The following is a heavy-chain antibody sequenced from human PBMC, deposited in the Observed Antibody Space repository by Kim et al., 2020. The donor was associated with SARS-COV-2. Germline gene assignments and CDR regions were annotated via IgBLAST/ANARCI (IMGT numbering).Heavy chain of an antibody. CDR3: AKLPDVVPAAISVTQGYYGMDV. V-gene: IGHV3-23*01. Sequence: GGSLRLSCAASGFTFSSYAMSWVRQAPGKGLEWVSAISGSGGSTYYADSVKGRFTISRDNSKNTLYLQMNSLRAEDTAVYYCAKLPDVVPAAISVTQGYYGMDVWGQGTTVTVSS. CDR2: ISGSGGST. D-gene: IGHD2-2*01. J-gene: IGHJ6*02. CDR1: GFTFSSYA.